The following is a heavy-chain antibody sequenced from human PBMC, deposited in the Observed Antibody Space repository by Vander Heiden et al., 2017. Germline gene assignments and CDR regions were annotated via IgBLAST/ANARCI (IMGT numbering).Heavy chain of an antibody. J-gene: IGHJ6*02. CDR2: IVVGSGNT. CDR3: AANGIVGATTHYYGMDV. Sequence: QMQLVQSGTEVKKPGTSVKVSCKASGFTFTSTATQWVRQARGQRLEWIGWIVVGSGNTNYAQKFQERVTITRDMSTSTAYMELSSLRSEDTAVYYCAANGIVGATTHYYGMDVWGQGTTVTVSS. D-gene: IGHD1-26*01. V-gene: IGHV1-58*02. CDR1: GFTFTSTA.